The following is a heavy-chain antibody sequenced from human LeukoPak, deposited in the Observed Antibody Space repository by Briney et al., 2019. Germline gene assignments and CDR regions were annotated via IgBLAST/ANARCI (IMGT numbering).Heavy chain of an antibody. J-gene: IGHJ4*02. V-gene: IGHV4-4*09. CDR2: IHHSGVT. Sequence: ASETLSLTCTVSGGSISSYYWSWIRQPPGKGLGWIGAIHHSGVTSYNPSLKSRVSISVDTSKNQFSLRLNSATVADTAVYYCTSLYYSNDRCHYFDYWGRGTPLTVSS. D-gene: IGHD2-8*01. CDR3: TSLYYSNDRCHYFDY. CDR1: GGSISSYY.